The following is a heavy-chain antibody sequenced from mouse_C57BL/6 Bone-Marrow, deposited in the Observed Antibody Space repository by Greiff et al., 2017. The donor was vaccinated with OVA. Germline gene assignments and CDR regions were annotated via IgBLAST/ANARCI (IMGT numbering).Heavy chain of an antibody. CDR3: ADSSGYEGFDY. J-gene: IGHJ2*01. Sequence: QVQLQQPGAELVKPGASVKLSCKASGYTFTSYWMHWVKQRPGQGLEWIGMIHPNSGSTNYNEKFKSKATLTVDKSSSTAYMQLSSLTSEDSAVYYCADSSGYEGFDYWGQGTTLTVSS. CDR1: GYTFTSYW. CDR2: IHPNSGST. V-gene: IGHV1-64*01. D-gene: IGHD3-2*02.